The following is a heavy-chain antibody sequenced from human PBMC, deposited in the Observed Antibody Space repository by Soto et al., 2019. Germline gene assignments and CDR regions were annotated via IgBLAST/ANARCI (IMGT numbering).Heavy chain of an antibody. CDR3: ARDVEGATAIDAFDI. V-gene: IGHV4-59*01. Sequence: SETLSLTCTVSGGSISSSYWSWIRQPPGRGLEWIGYISYSGSNNYSPSLKSRVTISVDTSKNQFSLKLRSVTAADTAVYYCARDVEGATAIDAFDIWGQGTMVTVSS. CDR1: GGSISSSY. D-gene: IGHD1-26*01. CDR2: ISYSGSN. J-gene: IGHJ3*02.